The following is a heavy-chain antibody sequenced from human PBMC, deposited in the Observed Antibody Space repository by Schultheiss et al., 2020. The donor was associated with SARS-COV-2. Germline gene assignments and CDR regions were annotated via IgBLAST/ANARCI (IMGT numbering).Heavy chain of an antibody. J-gene: IGHJ4*02. CDR3: AKDFGSAVSVFHDF. CDR2: LTGSGGST. V-gene: IGHV3-23*01. CDR1: GFTFSSYA. D-gene: IGHD2-15*01. Sequence: GVLKISCAASGFTFSSYAMSWVRQAPGKGLEWVSALTGSGGSTYFADSVKGRFTISRDNSKNTLYLQMNSLRAEDTAVYYCAKDFGSAVSVFHDFWGPGTLVTVSS.